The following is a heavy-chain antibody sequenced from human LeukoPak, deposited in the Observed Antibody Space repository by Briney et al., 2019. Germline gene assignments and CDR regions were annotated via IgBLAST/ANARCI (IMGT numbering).Heavy chain of an antibody. J-gene: IGHJ5*02. V-gene: IGHV3-7*03. D-gene: IGHD7-27*01. CDR1: GLTFKNSW. Sequence: QPGGSLRLSCAVFGLTFKNSWMTWVRQAPGKGLEWVATLNQDGGEKYYVDSVKGRSTISRDNAKNSLYLQMNSLRADDTAVYYCARGHWGLDPWGQGTLVIVSS. CDR3: ARGHWGLDP. CDR2: LNQDGGEK.